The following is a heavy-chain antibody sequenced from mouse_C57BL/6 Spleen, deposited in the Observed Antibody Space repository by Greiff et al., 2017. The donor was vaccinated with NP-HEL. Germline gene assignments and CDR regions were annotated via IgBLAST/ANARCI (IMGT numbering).Heavy chain of an antibody. J-gene: IGHJ4*01. V-gene: IGHV5-17*01. CDR3: ARGGYYAMDY. CDR1: GFTFSDYG. CDR2: ISSGSSTI. Sequence: DVHLVESGGGLVKPGGSLKLSCAASGFTFSDYGMHWVRQAPEKGLEWVAYISSGSSTIYYADTVKGRFTISRDTAKNTLFLQMTSLRSEDTAMYYCARGGYYAMDYWGQGTSVTVSS.